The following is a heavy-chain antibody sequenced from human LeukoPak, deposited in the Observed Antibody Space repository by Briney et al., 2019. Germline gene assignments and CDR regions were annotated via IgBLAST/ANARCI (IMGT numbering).Heavy chain of an antibody. D-gene: IGHD6-19*01. CDR1: GFTFSTYG. Sequence: ERSLRLSCAASGFTFSTYGMHWVRQAPGKGLEWVSFISSSSSYIYYADSVKGRFTISRDNAKNSVYLQMNSLRGEDTAVYFCARVLAVVTAFDAFDIWGQGTRVTVSS. V-gene: IGHV3-21*01. CDR2: ISSSSSYI. J-gene: IGHJ3*02. CDR3: ARVLAVVTAFDAFDI.